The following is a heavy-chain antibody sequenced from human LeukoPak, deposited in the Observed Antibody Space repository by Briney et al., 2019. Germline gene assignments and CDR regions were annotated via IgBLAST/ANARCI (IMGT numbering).Heavy chain of an antibody. CDR1: GFTFDDYA. V-gene: IGHV3-23*01. J-gene: IGHJ6*02. D-gene: IGHD4-11*01. Sequence: GRSLRLSCAASGFTFDDYAMHWVRQAPGKGLEWVSAISGSGGSTYYADSVKGRFTISRDNSKNTLYLQMNSLRAEDTAVYYCAKDVSTVYYYGMDVWGQGTTVTVSS. CDR3: AKDVSTVYYYGMDV. CDR2: ISGSGGST.